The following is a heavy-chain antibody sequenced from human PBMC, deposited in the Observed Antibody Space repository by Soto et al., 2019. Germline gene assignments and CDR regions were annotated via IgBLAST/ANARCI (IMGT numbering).Heavy chain of an antibody. V-gene: IGHV4-59*01. J-gene: IGHJ4*02. CDR2: IYYSGST. Sequence: SETLSLTCTVSGGAIISYYWIFSRQPPGKGLEWIVYIYYSGSTNYNPSLKSRVTISVDTSKNQFSLKLSSVTAADTAVYYCASVIVGAPYFDYWGQGTLVTVSS. CDR3: ASVIVGAPYFDY. D-gene: IGHD1-26*01. CDR1: GGAIISYY.